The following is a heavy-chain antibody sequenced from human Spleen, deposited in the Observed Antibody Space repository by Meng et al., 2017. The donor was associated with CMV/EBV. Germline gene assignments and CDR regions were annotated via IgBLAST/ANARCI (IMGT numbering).Heavy chain of an antibody. V-gene: IGHV4-59*01. CDR1: GGSISGSY. CDR2: IYYSGST. J-gene: IGHJ4*02. D-gene: IGHD3-16*02. CDR3: ARGEGMITFGGVIVPYFDY. Sequence: GSLRLSCTVSGGSISGSYWSWIRQPPGKGLEWIGYIYYSGSTNYNPSLKSRVTISVDSSKNQFSLKLSSVTAADTAVYYCARGEGMITFGGVIVPYFDYWGQGTLVTVSS.